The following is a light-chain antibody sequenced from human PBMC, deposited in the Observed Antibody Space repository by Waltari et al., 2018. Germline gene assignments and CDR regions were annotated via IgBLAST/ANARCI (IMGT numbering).Light chain of an antibody. CDR1: RSNIEGNS. CDR3: AAWDNSLGGLVV. J-gene: IGLJ2*01. CDR2: RNY. V-gene: IGLV1-47*01. Sequence: QSVLTQPPSASGTPGQRVSISCSGTRSNIEGNSAYCYQKLPGTAPKLLIYRNYQRPSGVPDRFSGSKSGTSASLAISGLRSEDEGDYFCAAWDNSLGGLVVFGGGTKLTVL.